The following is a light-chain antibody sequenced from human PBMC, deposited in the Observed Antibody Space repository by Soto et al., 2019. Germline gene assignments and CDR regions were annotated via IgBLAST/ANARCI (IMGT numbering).Light chain of an antibody. Sequence: EIVLTQSPGTPSLTAGERATLSCKASQSVSSSYLAWYQQKPGQAPRLLIYGASSRATGIPDRFSGSGSGTDFTLTISRLVPEDFAVYYCQQYGSSRTFGGGTKVEIK. CDR2: GAS. CDR1: QSVSSSY. CDR3: QQYGSSRT. V-gene: IGKV3-20*01. J-gene: IGKJ4*01.